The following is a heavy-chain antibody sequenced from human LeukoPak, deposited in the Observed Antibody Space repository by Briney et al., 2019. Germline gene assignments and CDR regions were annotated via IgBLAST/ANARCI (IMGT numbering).Heavy chain of an antibody. V-gene: IGHV1-18*01. D-gene: IGHD6-19*01. Sequence: ASVKVSCKASGYTFTSYGISWVRQAPGQGLEWMGWISAYNGNTNYAQKLQGRVTMTTDTSTSTAYMELRSLRSDDTAVYYCARVNTIAVAGTRYLDAFDIWGQRTMVTVSS. J-gene: IGHJ3*02. CDR1: GYTFTSYG. CDR3: ARVNTIAVAGTRYLDAFDI. CDR2: ISAYNGNT.